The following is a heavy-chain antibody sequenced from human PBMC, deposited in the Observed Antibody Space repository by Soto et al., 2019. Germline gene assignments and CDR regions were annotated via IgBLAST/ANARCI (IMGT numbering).Heavy chain of an antibody. D-gene: IGHD2-8*02. CDR2: INQDGTKI. CDR3: SAGDSFDY. V-gene: IGHV3-7*01. Sequence: GGSLRLSCTGSGFNFGNQWMYWVRQVPGTGLEWVANINQDGTKIYSVDSVKGRFTISRDNAKNSLYLQMNSLRAEDTAVYYCSAGDSFDYWGQGTLVTVSS. CDR1: GFNFGNQW. J-gene: IGHJ4*02.